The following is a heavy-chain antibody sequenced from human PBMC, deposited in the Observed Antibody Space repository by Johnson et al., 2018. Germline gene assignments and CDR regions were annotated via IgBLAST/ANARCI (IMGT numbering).Heavy chain of an antibody. J-gene: IGHJ3*02. CDR1: GGSISSNY. D-gene: IGHD3-16*01. CDR2: IHYSWST. CDR3: AKIKEGGASFDI. Sequence: QVQLQESGPGLVKPSETLSLTCTVSGGSISSNYCSWIRQSPGMGLQWIGYIHYSWSTSYNPPLKSRGTMSVDASKNEFYLEVPSVTAADTAVYYGAKIKEGGASFDIWGQGTVVTVSS. V-gene: IGHV4-59*01.